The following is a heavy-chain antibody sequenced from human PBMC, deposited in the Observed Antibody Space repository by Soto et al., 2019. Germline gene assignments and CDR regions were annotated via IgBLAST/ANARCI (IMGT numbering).Heavy chain of an antibody. Sequence: QLQLQESGPGLVKPSETLSLTCTVSGGSISSSSYYWGWIRQPPGKGLEWIGSIYYSGSTYYNPSLKSRVTISVDTSKNQFSLKLSSVTAADTAVYYCAATAYYYYYGMAVWGQGTTVTVSS. CDR2: IYYSGST. D-gene: IGHD4-17*01. J-gene: IGHJ6*02. CDR1: GGSISSSSYY. CDR3: AATAYYYYYGMAV. V-gene: IGHV4-39*01.